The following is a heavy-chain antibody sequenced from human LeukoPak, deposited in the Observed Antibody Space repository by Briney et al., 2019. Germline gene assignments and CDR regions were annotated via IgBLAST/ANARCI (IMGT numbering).Heavy chain of an antibody. CDR3: ARARITAVPYYFDY. Sequence: GGSLRLSCAASGFTFSTYNMNWVRQAPGKGLEWVSYISSSGSTIHYADSVKGRFTISRDNAKNSLYLQMNSLRAEDTAVYYCARARITAVPYYFDYWGQGTLVTVSS. D-gene: IGHD1-14*01. CDR2: ISSSGSTI. J-gene: IGHJ4*02. CDR1: GFTFSTYN. V-gene: IGHV3-48*04.